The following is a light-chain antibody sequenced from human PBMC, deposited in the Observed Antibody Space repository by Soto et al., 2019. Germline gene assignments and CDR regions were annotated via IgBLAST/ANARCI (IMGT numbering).Light chain of an antibody. CDR1: QTIKSY. V-gene: IGKV1-39*01. CDR2: AAS. CDR3: QQSYSTPLT. Sequence: DIQMTQSPSSLSASVGDRFIITCWASQTIKSYLNWYQQKPGKVPKLLIYAASSLQSGVPSRFSGSGSGTDFTLTISSLQPEDFATYYCQQSYSTPLTFGPGTKVDIK. J-gene: IGKJ3*01.